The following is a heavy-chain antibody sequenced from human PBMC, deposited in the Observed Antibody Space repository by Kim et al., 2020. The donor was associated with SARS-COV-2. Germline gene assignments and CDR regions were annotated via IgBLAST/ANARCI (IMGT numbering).Heavy chain of an antibody. CDR1: GFTFSSYA. J-gene: IGHJ6*02. V-gene: IGHV3-23*01. D-gene: IGHD3-10*01. CDR3: AKDILLLWFGELLSKPLKYYYYGMDV. Sequence: GGSLRLSCAASGFTFSSYAMSWVRQAPGKGLEWVSAISGSGGSTYYADSVKGRFTISRDNSKNTLYLQMNSLRAEDTAVYYCAKDILLLWFGELLSKPLKYYYYGMDVWGQGTTVTVSS. CDR2: ISGSGGST.